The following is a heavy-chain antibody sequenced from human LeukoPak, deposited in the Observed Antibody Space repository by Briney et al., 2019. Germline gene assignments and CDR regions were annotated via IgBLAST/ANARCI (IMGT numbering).Heavy chain of an antibody. CDR3: ARSSRSSSRVPFDP. D-gene: IGHD6-13*01. CDR1: GFTFSDYS. J-gene: IGHJ5*02. Sequence: PGGSLRLSCAASGFTFSDYSMNWVRQAPGKGLEWVSSISSSSTYIYYADSVKGRFTISRDNAKNSLYLQMNSLRAEDTAVYYCARSSRSSSRVPFDPWGQGTLVTVSS. V-gene: IGHV3-21*01. CDR2: ISSSSTYI.